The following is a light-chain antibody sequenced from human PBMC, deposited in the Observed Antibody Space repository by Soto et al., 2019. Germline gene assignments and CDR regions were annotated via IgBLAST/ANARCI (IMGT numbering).Light chain of an antibody. CDR1: QGVGRF. CDR3: QQRSGWPLT. J-gene: IGKJ4*01. Sequence: EIVLTQSPATLSLSPGERAALSCRASQGVGRFLAWYQQKPGQAPRLLIYDASNRATGIPARFSGSGSETDFTLVIDNLEPEDFAVYYCQQRSGWPLTFAGVTKVAIK. V-gene: IGKV3-11*01. CDR2: DAS.